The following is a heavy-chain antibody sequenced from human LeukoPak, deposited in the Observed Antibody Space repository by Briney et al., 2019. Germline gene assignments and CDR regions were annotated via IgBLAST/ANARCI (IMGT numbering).Heavy chain of an antibody. Sequence: SETLSLTCTVSGGSINSYYWSWIRQPPGKGLEWIGYIYYSGSTNYSPSLKSRVTISVDTSKNQFSLKLSSVTAADTAVYYCARLGVRYSTSSWWFDPWGQGTLVTVSS. J-gene: IGHJ5*02. D-gene: IGHD6-6*01. CDR3: ARLGVRYSTSSWWFDP. CDR2: IYYSGST. V-gene: IGHV4-59*08. CDR1: GGSINSYY.